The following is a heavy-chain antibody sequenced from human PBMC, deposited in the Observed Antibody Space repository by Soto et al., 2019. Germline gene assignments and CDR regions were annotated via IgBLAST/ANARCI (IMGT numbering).Heavy chain of an antibody. V-gene: IGHV1-18*01. CDR2: ISAYNGNT. CDR3: ARRKEDYYYYYMDV. CDR1: GYTCTSYG. J-gene: IGHJ6*03. Sequence: ASVKVSPKASGYTCTSYGISLVRHAPGQGLEWMGWISAYNGNTNYAQKLQGRVTMTTDTSTSTAYMELRSLRSDDTAVYYCARRKEDYYYYYMDVWGKGTTVTVSS.